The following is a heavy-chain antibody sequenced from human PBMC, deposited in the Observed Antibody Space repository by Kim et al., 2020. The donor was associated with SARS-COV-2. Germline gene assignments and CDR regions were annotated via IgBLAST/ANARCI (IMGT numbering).Heavy chain of an antibody. V-gene: IGHV3-33*01. J-gene: IGHJ6*03. D-gene: IGHD6-13*01. CDR1: GFTFSSYG. CDR3: ARDPSYPYSSTYPGFYYYYYMDV. Sequence: GGSLRLSCAASGFTFSSYGMHWVRQAPGKGLEWVAVIWYDGSNKYYADSVKGRFTISRDNSKNTLYLQMNSLRAEDTAVYYCARDPSYPYSSTYPGFYYYYYMDVWGKGTTVTVSS. CDR2: IWYDGSNK.